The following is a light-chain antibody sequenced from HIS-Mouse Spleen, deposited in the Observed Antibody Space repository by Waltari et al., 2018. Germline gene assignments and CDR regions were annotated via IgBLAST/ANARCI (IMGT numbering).Light chain of an antibody. J-gene: IGLJ1*01. CDR3: AAWDDSLNGYV. CDR1: SSHIGSNP. Sequence: QSVLTQPPSASGTPGQRVTISCSGSSSHIGSNPVNWYQQLPGTAPKLLIYSNNQRPSGVPDRFSGSKSGTSASLAISGLQSEDEADYYCAAWDDSLNGYVFGTGTEVTVL. CDR2: SNN. V-gene: IGLV1-44*01.